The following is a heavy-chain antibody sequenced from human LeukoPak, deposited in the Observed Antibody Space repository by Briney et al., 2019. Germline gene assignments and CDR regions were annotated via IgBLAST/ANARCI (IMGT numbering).Heavy chain of an antibody. CDR1: GFTFNTFA. Sequence: GGSLRLSCVGSGFTFNTFAMHWVRQAPGKGLEWVAFISYNVSYNDYADSVKGRFTISRDNSKNTLYLQMNSLRAEDTAVYYCAEDGISGGGYSYGVYGMDVWGQGTTVTVSS. D-gene: IGHD5-18*01. V-gene: IGHV3-30-3*01. J-gene: IGHJ6*02. CDR3: AEDGISGGGYSYGVYGMDV. CDR2: ISYNVSYN.